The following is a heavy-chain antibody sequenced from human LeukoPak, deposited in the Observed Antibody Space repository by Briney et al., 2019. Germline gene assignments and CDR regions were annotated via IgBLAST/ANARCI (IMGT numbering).Heavy chain of an antibody. J-gene: IGHJ4*02. CDR2: ISYDGSNK. V-gene: IGHV3-30*04. D-gene: IGHD2-15*01. CDR3: AKGSPDDIVVVVAAKPYFDY. CDR1: GFTFSSYA. Sequence: QPGRSLRLSCAASGFTFSSYAMHWVRQAPGKGLEWVAVISYDGSNKYYADSVKGRFTISRDNSKNTLYLQMNSLRAEDTAVYYCAKGSPDDIVVVVAAKPYFDYWGQGTLVTVSS.